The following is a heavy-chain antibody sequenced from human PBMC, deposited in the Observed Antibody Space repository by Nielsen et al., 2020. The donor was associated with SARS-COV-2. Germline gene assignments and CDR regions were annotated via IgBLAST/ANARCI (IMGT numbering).Heavy chain of an antibody. V-gene: IGHV4-59*01. CDR2: IYYSGST. CDR3: ARGTQWDCSGGSCYSYWFDP. CDR1: GGSISSYH. D-gene: IGHD2-15*01. J-gene: IGHJ5*02. Sequence: SETLSLTCTVSGGSISSYHWSWIRQPPGKGLEWIGYIYYSGSTNYNPSLKSRVTISVDTSKNQFSLKLSSVTAADTAVYYCARGTQWDCSGGSCYSYWFDPWGQGTLVTVSS.